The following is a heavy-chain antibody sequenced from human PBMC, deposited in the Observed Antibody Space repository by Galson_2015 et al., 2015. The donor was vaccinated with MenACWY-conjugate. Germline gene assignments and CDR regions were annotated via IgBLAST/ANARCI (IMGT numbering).Heavy chain of an antibody. CDR2: VNSDGRST. D-gene: IGHD2-2*01. CDR3: ARAYCTSTSCAVSFDP. CDR1: GFTFSTYW. V-gene: IGHV3-74*01. Sequence: SLRLSCAASGFTFSTYWMHWVRQAPGKGLVWVSRVNSDGRSTSYADSVKGRFSISRDNAKNTLYLQMNSLRAEDPAVYYCARAYCTSTSCAVSFDPWGQGTLVAVSS. J-gene: IGHJ5*02.